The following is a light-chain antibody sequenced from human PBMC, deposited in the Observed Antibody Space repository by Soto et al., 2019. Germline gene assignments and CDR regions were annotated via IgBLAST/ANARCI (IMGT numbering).Light chain of an antibody. CDR1: SSDVGAYNL. CDR2: EVS. CDR3: ASLTTTNFV. J-gene: IGLJ1*01. Sequence: QSVLTQPASVSGSPGQSITISCTGASSDVGAYNLVSWYQHHPDKAPKLMISEVSNQPSGVSDRFSGSKSGNTASLTISGLQADDEADYYCASLTTTNFVFGTGTKVTVL. V-gene: IGLV2-14*01.